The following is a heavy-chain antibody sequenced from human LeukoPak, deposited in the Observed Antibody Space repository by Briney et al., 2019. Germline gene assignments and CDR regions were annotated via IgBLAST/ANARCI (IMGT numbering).Heavy chain of an antibody. CDR3: ARAGAAAGTGFRYYYYMDV. CDR1: GGSISSYY. CDR2: IYYSGST. J-gene: IGHJ6*03. D-gene: IGHD6-13*01. Sequence: SETLSLTCTVSGGSISSYYWSWIRQPPGKGLEWIGYIYYSGSTNYNPSLKSRVTISVDTSKNQFSLKLSSVTAADTAVYYCARAGAAAGTGFRYYYYMDVWGKGTTVTISS. V-gene: IGHV4-59*01.